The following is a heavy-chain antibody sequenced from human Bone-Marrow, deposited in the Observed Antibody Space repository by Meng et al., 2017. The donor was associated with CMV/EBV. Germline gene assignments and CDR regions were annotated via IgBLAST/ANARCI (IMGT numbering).Heavy chain of an antibody. D-gene: IGHD4-17*01. V-gene: IGHV1-69*05. Sequence: SVKVSCKASGGTFSSYAISWVRQAPGQGLEWMGGIIPIFGTANYAQKFQGRVTITTDESTSTAYMELSSLRSEDTAVYYCARPRGTVTTYVVENYYYGMYVWGQGTTVTVSS. J-gene: IGHJ6*02. CDR3: ARPRGTVTTYVVENYYYGMYV. CDR1: GGTFSSYA. CDR2: IIPIFGTA.